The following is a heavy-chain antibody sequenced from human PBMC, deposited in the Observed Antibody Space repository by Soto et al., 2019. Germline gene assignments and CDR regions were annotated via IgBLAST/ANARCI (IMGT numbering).Heavy chain of an antibody. Sequence: QLQLQESGPGLVKPSETLSLTCTVSGGSISSSSYYWGWIRQPPGKGLEWIGSLYYSGSTYYNPSLKRRVTITVDTSKNQFSLKLSSVTAADTAVYYCARSRGYSGYDPGLFDYWGQGTLVTVSS. J-gene: IGHJ4*02. CDR3: ARSRGYSGYDPGLFDY. D-gene: IGHD5-12*01. CDR2: LYYSGST. V-gene: IGHV4-39*01. CDR1: GGSISSSSYY.